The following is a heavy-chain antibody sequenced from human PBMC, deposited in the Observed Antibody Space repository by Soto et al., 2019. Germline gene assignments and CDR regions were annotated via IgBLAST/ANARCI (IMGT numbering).Heavy chain of an antibody. CDR3: ARDDDYDMGV. CDR2: INSDGSTT. V-gene: IGHV3-74*01. J-gene: IGHJ6*02. CDR1: GFTCSTYW. Sequence: EVQLGESGGGLVQPGGSLRLSCAASGFTCSTYWIHWVRQAPGKGLVWVSRINSDGSTTNYADCVKGRFTISRDNAKNTLYLQMNSLRAEDTAVYYCARDDDYDMGVWCQGTTVTVSS.